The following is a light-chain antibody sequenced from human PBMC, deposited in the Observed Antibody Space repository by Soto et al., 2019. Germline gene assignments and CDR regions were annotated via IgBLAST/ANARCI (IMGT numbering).Light chain of an antibody. Sequence: EIVLTQSPGTLSLSPGERATLSCRASQSVSSSYFAWYQQKPGQAPRLLIYGASSRATGIPDRFSGGGSGTDFTLTISRLEPEDFAVYYCQQYGSSAPWTLGPGTKVEMK. J-gene: IGKJ1*01. V-gene: IGKV3-20*01. CDR1: QSVSSSY. CDR2: GAS. CDR3: QQYGSSAPWT.